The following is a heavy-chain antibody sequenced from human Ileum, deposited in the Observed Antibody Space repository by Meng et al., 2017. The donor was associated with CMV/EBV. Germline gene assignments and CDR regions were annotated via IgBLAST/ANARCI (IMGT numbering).Heavy chain of an antibody. J-gene: IGHJ4*02. V-gene: IGHV3-30*02. D-gene: IGHD2-15*01. CDR3: MRKDIVVFDY. CDR1: GFTFSTYG. Sequence: GEFLKISCAASGFTFSTYGLHWVRQAPGRGLEWVAFIRYDGSNKYYADFVKGRFIISRDNAKNSLSLQMDNLRADDTAVYYCMRKDIVVFDYWGQGTLVTVSS. CDR2: IRYDGSNK.